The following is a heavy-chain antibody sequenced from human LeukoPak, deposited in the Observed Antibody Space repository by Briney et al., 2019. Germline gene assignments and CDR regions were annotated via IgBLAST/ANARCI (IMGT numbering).Heavy chain of an antibody. Sequence: GGSLRLSCAASGFTFSSYSMNWVRQAPGKGLEWVSNISSSSSTIYYADSVKGRFTISRDNAKNSLYLQMNSLRDEDTAVYYCARLYVWGSSRTFDYWGQGTLVTVSS. D-gene: IGHD3-16*02. J-gene: IGHJ4*02. V-gene: IGHV3-48*02. CDR3: ARLYVWGSSRTFDY. CDR1: GFTFSSYS. CDR2: ISSSSSTI.